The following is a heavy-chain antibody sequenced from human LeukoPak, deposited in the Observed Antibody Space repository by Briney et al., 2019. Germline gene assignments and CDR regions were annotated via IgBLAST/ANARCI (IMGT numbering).Heavy chain of an antibody. J-gene: IGHJ4*02. D-gene: IGHD3-10*01. CDR3: ARGPSVVWFGELLAFDY. V-gene: IGHV4-34*01. Sequence: SETLSLTCAVYGGSFSGYYWSWIRQPPGKGLEWIGEINHSGSTNYNPSLKSRVTISVDTSKNQFSLKLSSVTAADTAVYYCARGPSVVWFGELLAFDYWGQGTLVTVSS. CDR2: INHSGST. CDR1: GGSFSGYY.